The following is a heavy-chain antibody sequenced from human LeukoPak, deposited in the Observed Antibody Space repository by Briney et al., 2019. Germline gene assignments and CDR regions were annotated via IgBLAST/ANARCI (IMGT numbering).Heavy chain of an antibody. J-gene: IGHJ5*02. CDR2: IYTSGST. Sequence: SETLSLTCSVSGGSISSLYWSWIRQPAGKGLEWIGRIYTSGSTNYNPSLKSRVTMSVDTSKNQFSLKLSSVTAADTAVYYCARGRYSSSLNWFDPWGQGTLVTVSS. CDR1: GGSISSLY. D-gene: IGHD6-6*01. CDR3: ARGRYSSSLNWFDP. V-gene: IGHV4-4*07.